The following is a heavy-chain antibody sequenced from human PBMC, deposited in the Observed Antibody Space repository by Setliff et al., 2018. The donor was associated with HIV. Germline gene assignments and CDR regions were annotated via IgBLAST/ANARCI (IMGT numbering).Heavy chain of an antibody. Sequence: SETLSLTCAVYGASLSGHFWNWIRLPPGKGLGWIGEISHSGFTTYNPSLGSRVTMSVDTSKNQFSLNLTSVTDADSAVYYCARGSQPTYTDFWSGFSVASYYFDNWGPGNLVTV. CDR1: GASLSGHF. CDR2: ISHSGFT. D-gene: IGHD3-3*01. V-gene: IGHV4-34*01. J-gene: IGHJ4*02. CDR3: ARGSQPTYTDFWSGFSVASYYFDN.